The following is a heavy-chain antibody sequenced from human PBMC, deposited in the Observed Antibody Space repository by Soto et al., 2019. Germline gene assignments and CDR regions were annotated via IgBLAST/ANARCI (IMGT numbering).Heavy chain of an antibody. D-gene: IGHD3-10*01. V-gene: IGHV1-69*01. J-gene: IGHJ4*02. CDR1: GGTFSSYA. CDR3: ARESGTMVRRRYYFDY. CDR2: IIPIFGTA. Sequence: QVQLVQSGAEVKKPGSSVEVSCKASGGTFSSYAISWVRQAPGQGLEWMGGIIPIFGTANYAQKFQGRVTITADESTSTAYMELSSLRSEDTAVYYCARESGTMVRRRYYFDYWGQGTLVTVSS.